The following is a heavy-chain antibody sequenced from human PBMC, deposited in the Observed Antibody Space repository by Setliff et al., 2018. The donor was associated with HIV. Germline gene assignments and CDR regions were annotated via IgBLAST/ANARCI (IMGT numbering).Heavy chain of an antibody. D-gene: IGHD3-22*01. CDR2: IYTSGST. J-gene: IGHJ4*02. CDR3: ARGLSFYDPGGFDY. Sequence: SETLSLICTVSGGSISSYYWSWIRQPPGKGLEWIGYIYTSGSTNYNPSLKSRVTISVDTSKNQFSLKLSSVTAADTAVYYCARGLSFYDPGGFDYWGQGTLVTVS. CDR1: GGSISSYY. V-gene: IGHV4-4*09.